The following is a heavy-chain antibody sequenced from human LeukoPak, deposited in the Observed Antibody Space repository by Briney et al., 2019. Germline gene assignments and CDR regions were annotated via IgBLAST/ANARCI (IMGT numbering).Heavy chain of an antibody. Sequence: GGSLRLSCAASGFIFTTYAMGWVRQLPGKGLEWVSSVSSSGSDTYYTSSVKGRFTVSRDNSRNTLYLQMNSLRAEDSAVCYCAAQPCINGICYLDYWGQGTLVTVSS. V-gene: IGHV3-23*05. D-gene: IGHD2-8*01. J-gene: IGHJ4*02. CDR1: GFIFTTYA. CDR2: VSSSGSDT. CDR3: AAQPCINGICYLDY.